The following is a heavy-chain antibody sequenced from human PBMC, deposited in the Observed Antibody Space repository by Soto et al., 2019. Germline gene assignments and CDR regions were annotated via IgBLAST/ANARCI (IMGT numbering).Heavy chain of an antibody. D-gene: IGHD2-21*02. V-gene: IGHV1-18*01. CDR2: ISAYNGNT. Sequence: QVQLVQSGAEVKKPGASVKVSCKASGYTFTSYGISWVRQAPGQGLEWMGWISAYNGNTNYAQKLQGRVTMTTDTSTSTAYMELRSLRSADTAVYYCARDKAVITVVTRVYYYYYGMDVWGQGTTVTVSS. CDR1: GYTFTSYG. J-gene: IGHJ6*02. CDR3: ARDKAVITVVTRVYYYYYGMDV.